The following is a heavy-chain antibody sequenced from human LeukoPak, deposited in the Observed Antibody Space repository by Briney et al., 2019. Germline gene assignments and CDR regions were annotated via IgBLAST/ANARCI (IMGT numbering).Heavy chain of an antibody. CDR2: ISYDGSNK. Sequence: QPGRSLRLSCAASGFTFSKYAMHWVRQAPGKGLEWVAVISYDGSNKYYADSVKGRFTISSDNAKNTLYLQMNSLRSEDTTLYYCARADVWLLSPLDSWGQGTLVTVS. V-gene: IGHV3-30-3*01. J-gene: IGHJ4*02. CDR1: GFTFSKYA. D-gene: IGHD3-9*01. CDR3: ARADVWLLSPLDS.